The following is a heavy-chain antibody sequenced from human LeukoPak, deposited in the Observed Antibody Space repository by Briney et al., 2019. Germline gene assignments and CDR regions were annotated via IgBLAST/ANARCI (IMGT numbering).Heavy chain of an antibody. CDR2: INHSGST. V-gene: IGHV4-34*01. Sequence: SETLSLTCAVYGGSFSGYYWSWIRQPPGKGLEWIGKINHSGSTNYNPSLKSRVTISVDTSKNQFSLKLSSVTAADTAVYYCASGELADYFDYWGQGTLVTVSS. D-gene: IGHD1-1*01. CDR3: ASGELADYFDY. J-gene: IGHJ4*02. CDR1: GGSFSGYY.